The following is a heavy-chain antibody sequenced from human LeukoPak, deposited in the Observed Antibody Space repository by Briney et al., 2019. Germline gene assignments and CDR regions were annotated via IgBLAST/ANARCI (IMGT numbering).Heavy chain of an antibody. J-gene: IGHJ4*02. D-gene: IGHD5-18*01. CDR1: GGSISGYY. CDR3: ARVGTGEYSYGYGLDY. V-gene: IGHV4-59*01. CDR2: ISYSGST. Sequence: SETLSLTXTVSGGSISGYYWSWIRQPPGKGLEWIGYISYSGSTNYNPSLKSRVTISVDTSKNQFSLKLSSVTAADTAVYYCARVGTGEYSYGYGLDYWGQGTLVTVSS.